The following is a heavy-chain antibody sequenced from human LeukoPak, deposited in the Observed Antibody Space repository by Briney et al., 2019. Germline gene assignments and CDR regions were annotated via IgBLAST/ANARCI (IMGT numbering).Heavy chain of an antibody. CDR3: ARDQSAGYSSSASSSWGRLGD. D-gene: IGHD6-13*01. J-gene: IGHJ4*02. CDR1: GFIFSTYY. Sequence: GGSPRLSCAASGFIFSTYYMHWVRQAPGKGLEWVAVISYDGSNKYYADSVKGRFTISRDNSKNTLYLQMNSLGAEDSAVYYCARDQSAGYSSSASSSWGRLGDWGQGTLVTVSS. V-gene: IGHV3-30-3*01. CDR2: ISYDGSNK.